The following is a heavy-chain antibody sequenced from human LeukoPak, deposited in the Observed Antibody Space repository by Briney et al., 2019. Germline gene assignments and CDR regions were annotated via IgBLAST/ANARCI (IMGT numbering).Heavy chain of an antibody. CDR3: ARSRPHLTGNWFDP. CDR2: IYYSGST. CDR1: GGSISSGDYY. V-gene: IGHV4-30-4*01. J-gene: IGHJ5*02. Sequence: SETLSLTCTVSGGSISSGDYYWNWVRQPPGKGLEWIGYIYYSGSTYHNPSLKSRVTISLDTSKNRFSLKLSSVTAADTAVYYCARSRPHLTGNWFDPWGQGTLVTVSS. D-gene: IGHD1-14*01.